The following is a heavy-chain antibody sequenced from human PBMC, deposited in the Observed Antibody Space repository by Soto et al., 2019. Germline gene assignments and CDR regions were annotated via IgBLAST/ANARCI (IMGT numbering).Heavy chain of an antibody. CDR2: ISAYNGNT. CDR1: GYTFTSYG. V-gene: IGHV1-18*01. J-gene: IGHJ3*02. Sequence: GASVKVSCKASGYTFTSYGISWVRQAPGQGLEWMGWISAYNGNTDYAQKLQGRVTMTTDTSTSTAYMELRSLRSDDTAVYYCAREYSSGADDAFDIWGQGTMVTVSS. D-gene: IGHD6-19*01. CDR3: AREYSSGADDAFDI.